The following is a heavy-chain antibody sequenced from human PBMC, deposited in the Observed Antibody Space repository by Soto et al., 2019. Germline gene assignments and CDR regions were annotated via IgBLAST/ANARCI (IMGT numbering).Heavy chain of an antibody. Sequence: ASVKVSCKASGYTFTSYDMHWVRQAPGQRLEWMGWINAGNGNTKYSQKFQGRVTITRDTSASTAYMELSSLRSEDTAVYYCAREGDWSFYFDSWGQGTPVTVSS. D-gene: IGHD3-16*01. V-gene: IGHV1-3*01. CDR3: AREGDWSFYFDS. CDR1: GYTFTSYD. CDR2: INAGNGNT. J-gene: IGHJ4*02.